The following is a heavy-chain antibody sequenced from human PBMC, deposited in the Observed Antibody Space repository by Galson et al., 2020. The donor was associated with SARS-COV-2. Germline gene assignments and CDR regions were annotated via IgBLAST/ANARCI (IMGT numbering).Heavy chain of an antibody. D-gene: IGHD3-22*01. CDR1: AFTFSSYG. CDR2: ISYDGSNK. Sequence: GGSLRLSCAASAFTFSSYGMHWVRQAQGKGLEWVAVISYDGSNKYYADSVKGRFTISRDNSKNTLYLQMNSLRAEDTAVYYCAKGLYYDLLPLDVWGQGTTVTVSS. CDR3: AKGLYYDLLPLDV. V-gene: IGHV3-30*18. J-gene: IGHJ6*02.